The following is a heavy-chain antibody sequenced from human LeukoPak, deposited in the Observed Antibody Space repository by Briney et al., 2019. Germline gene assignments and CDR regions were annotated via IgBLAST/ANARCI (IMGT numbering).Heavy chain of an antibody. J-gene: IGHJ4*02. CDR3: ARGGPGGWYEVDY. V-gene: IGHV3-48*04. CDR2: ISYSGSTI. Sequence: GGSLRLSCATSGFTFSSYWTHWVRRAPGKGLEWVSYISYSGSTIYYADSVKGRFTISRDNAKNSLYLQMNSLRAEDTAVYHCARGGPGGWYEVDYWGQGTLVTVSS. CDR1: GFTFSSYW. D-gene: IGHD6-19*01.